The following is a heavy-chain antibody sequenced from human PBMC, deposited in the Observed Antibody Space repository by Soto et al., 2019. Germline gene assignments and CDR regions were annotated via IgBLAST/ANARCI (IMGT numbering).Heavy chain of an antibody. CDR1: GFTFRSFW. V-gene: IGHV3-7*01. CDR2: MNEDGSQI. D-gene: IGHD4-17*01. CDR3: ARVPFGDSGAAY. J-gene: IGHJ4*02. Sequence: GGSLRLSCAASGFTFRSFWVSWVRQAPGNGLEWVATMNEDGSQIYHAESVKGRFTISRDNAKSSLYLQMNSLRAEDSAVYYCARVPFGDSGAAYWGQGTQVTVSS.